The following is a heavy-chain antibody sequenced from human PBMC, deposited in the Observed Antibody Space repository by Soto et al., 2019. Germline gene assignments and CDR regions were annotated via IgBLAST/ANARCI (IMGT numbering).Heavy chain of an antibody. CDR1: GGTFSSYA. D-gene: IGHD3-3*01. V-gene: IGHV1-69*06. CDR2: IIPIFGTA. CDR3: VRDSASWYYDFWSGYSGMDV. J-gene: IGHJ6*02. Sequence: QVQLVQSGAEVKKPGSSVKVSCKASGGTFSSYAISWVRQAPGQGLEWMGGIIPIFGTANYAQKFQGRVTITADKSTSTAYMELSSLRSEDTAVYYCVRDSASWYYDFWSGYSGMDVWGQGTTVTVSS.